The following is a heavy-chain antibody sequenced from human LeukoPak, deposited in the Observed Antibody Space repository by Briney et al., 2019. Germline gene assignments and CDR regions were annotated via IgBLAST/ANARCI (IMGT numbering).Heavy chain of an antibody. CDR1: GFTFSHFW. J-gene: IGHJ4*02. Sequence: GGSLRLSCAASGFTFSHFWMNWVRQAPGQGPEWVANIKQDGSEKFYVASVKGRFTISRDNAKNSLYLQMNSLRAEDTALYYCATSYDMGWLIGYWGQGTLVTVSS. CDR3: ATSYDMGWLIGY. D-gene: IGHD3/OR15-3a*01. CDR2: IKQDGSEK. V-gene: IGHV3-7*03.